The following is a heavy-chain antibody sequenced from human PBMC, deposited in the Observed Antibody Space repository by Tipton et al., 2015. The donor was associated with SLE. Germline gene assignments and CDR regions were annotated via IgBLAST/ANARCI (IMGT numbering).Heavy chain of an antibody. D-gene: IGHD3-10*01. V-gene: IGHV3-74*01. CDR2: INSDGSTA. J-gene: IGHJ4*02. CDR3: AKSIGFGEFFFDY. Sequence: SLRLSCAASGFNFSSYWMHWVRQAPGKGLVWVSRINSDGSTANYADSVKGRFTISKDNSKNTLYLQMNSLRAEDTAVYYCAKSIGFGEFFFDYWGQGTLVTVSS. CDR1: GFNFSSYW.